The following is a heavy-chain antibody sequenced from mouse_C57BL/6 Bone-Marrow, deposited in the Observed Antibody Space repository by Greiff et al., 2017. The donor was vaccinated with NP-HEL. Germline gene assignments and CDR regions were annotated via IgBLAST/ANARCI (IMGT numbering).Heavy chain of an antibody. CDR1: GFSLTSYG. V-gene: IGHV2-5*01. D-gene: IGHD1-1*01. CDR3: ATYYYGSSYEFAY. CDR2: IWRGGST. Sequence: QVQLKESGPGLVQPSQSLSITCTVSGFSLTSYGVHWVRQSPGKGLEWLGVIWRGGSTDYNAAFMSRLSITKDNSKSQVFFKMNSLQADDTAIYYCATYYYGSSYEFAYWGQGTLVTVSA. J-gene: IGHJ3*01.